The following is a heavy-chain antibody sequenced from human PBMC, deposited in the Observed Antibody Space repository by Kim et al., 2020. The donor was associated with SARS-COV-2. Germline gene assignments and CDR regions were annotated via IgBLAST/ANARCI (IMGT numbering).Heavy chain of an antibody. CDR2: ISGSGGST. J-gene: IGHJ5*02. V-gene: IGHV3-23*01. CDR3: AKDHGAMVRGVNWFDP. CDR1: GFTFSSYA. Sequence: GGSLRLSCAASGFTFSSYAMSWVRQAPGKGLEWVSAISGSGGSTYYADSVKGRFTISRDNSKNTLYLQMNSLRAEDTAVYYCAKDHGAMVRGVNWFDPWGQGTLVTVSS. D-gene: IGHD3-10*01.